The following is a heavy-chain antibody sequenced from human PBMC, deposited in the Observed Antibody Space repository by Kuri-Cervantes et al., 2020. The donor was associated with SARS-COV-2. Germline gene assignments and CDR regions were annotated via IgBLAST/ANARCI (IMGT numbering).Heavy chain of an antibody. CDR1: GGSISSSSYY. D-gene: IGHD3-22*01. CDR3: ARGRVDFTMIVVVITGVLHYFDN. V-gene: IGHV4-39*01. J-gene: IGHJ4*02. CDR2: IYYSGST. Sequence: SETLSLTCTVSGGSISSSSYYWGWIRQPPGKGLEWIGSIYYSGSTYYNPSLKSRVTISVDTSKNQFSLKLSSVTAADTAVYYCARGRVDFTMIVVVITGVLHYFDNWGQGTLVTVSS.